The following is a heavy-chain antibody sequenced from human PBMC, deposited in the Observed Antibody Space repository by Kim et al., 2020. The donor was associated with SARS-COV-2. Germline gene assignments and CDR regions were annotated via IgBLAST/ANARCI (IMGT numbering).Heavy chain of an antibody. CDR2: IYYSGST. J-gene: IGHJ5*02. Sequence: SETLSLTCTVSGGSISSSSYYWGWIRQPPGKGLEWIGCIYYSGSTYYNPSLKSRVTISVDTSKNQFSLKLSSVTAADTAVYYCAPERKYRRRYSSSSSVVVWFDPGGQGTLVTVSS. V-gene: IGHV4-39*01. CDR3: APERKYRRRYSSSSSVVVWFDP. CDR1: GGSISSSSYY. D-gene: IGHD6-13*01.